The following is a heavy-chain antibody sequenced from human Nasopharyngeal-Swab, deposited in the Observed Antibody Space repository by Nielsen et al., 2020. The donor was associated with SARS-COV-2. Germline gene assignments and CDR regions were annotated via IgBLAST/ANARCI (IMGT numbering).Heavy chain of an antibody. CDR1: GYTFSTYN. CDR2: MNPDSSNT. Sequence: ASVQVSCKTSGYTFSTYNINWVRQAPGQGFEWMGWMNPDSSNTGYAKRFQGRVTMTRDTSLNTAYMELTSLTSEDTATYFCARGTKFGRIYSFDPWGQGTLVTVSS. D-gene: IGHD3/OR15-3a*01. CDR3: ARGTKFGRIYSFDP. J-gene: IGHJ5*02. V-gene: IGHV1-8*01.